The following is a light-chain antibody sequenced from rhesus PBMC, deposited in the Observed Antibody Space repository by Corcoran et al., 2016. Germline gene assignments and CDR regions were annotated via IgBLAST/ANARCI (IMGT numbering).Light chain of an antibody. CDR3: QQYNSAPYS. V-gene: IGKV1-21*01. CDR2: KAS. CDR1: QGISSW. Sequence: DIQMTQSPSSLSASVGDRVTITCRASQGISSWLAWFQQKPGKAPNHLIYKASSLQSGVPSRFSGSGSGTDFTLTISSLQPEEFATYYCQQYNSAPYSFGQGTKVEIK. J-gene: IGKJ2*01.